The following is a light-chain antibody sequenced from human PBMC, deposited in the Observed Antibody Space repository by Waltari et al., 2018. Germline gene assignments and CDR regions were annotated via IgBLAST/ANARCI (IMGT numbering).Light chain of an antibody. CDR3: QKYGSLPAT. J-gene: IGKJ1*01. Sequence: EIMLTQSPGTLSLSPGERATISCRASQIISKYLAWYQQKPGQAPRLLIYDASIRATGIPDRFSGSGYGTDFSLTISRLEPEDYAVYYCQKYGSLPATFGRGTKVEIK. V-gene: IGKV3-20*01. CDR2: DAS. CDR1: QIISKY.